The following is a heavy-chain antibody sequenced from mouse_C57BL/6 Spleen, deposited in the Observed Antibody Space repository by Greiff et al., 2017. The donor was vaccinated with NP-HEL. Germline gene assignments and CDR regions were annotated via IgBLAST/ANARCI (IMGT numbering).Heavy chain of an antibody. V-gene: IGHV5-6*01. CDR1: GFTFSSYG. D-gene: IGHD2-3*01. CDR3: ARLYDGYRFDY. Sequence: EVKLMESGGDLVKPGGSLKLSCAASGFTFSSYGMSWVRQTPDKRLEWVATISSGGSYTYYPDSVKGRFTISRDNAKNTLYLQMSSLKSEDTAMYYCARLYDGYRFDYWGQGTTLTVSS. J-gene: IGHJ2*01. CDR2: ISSGGSYT.